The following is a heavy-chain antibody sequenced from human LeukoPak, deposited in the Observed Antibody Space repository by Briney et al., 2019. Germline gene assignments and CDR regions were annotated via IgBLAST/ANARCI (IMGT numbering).Heavy chain of an antibody. V-gene: IGHV1-69*05. CDR3: AREFGRRSEGRVWFDP. CDR1: GGTFSSYA. D-gene: IGHD3-10*01. J-gene: IGHJ5*02. Sequence: ASVKVSCKASGGTFSSYAISWVRQAPGQGLEWMGGIIPIFGTANYAQKFQGRVTITTDESTSTAYMELSSLRSEDTAVYYCAREFGRRSEGRVWFDPWGRGTLVTVSS. CDR2: IIPIFGTA.